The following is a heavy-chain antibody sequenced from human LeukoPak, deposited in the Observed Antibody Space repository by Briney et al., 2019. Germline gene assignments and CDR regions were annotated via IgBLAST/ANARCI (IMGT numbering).Heavy chain of an antibody. CDR2: IKQDGSEK. V-gene: IGHV3-7*01. CDR1: VSRSSIFC. Sequence: GSLRPSCAASVSRSSIFCMSWVRQAPGKGLGWVANIKQDGSEKYYVHSVNGRFTTSRDNAKNSLYLQMNSLRAEDTAVYYCEGRSDYWGQGTLVTVSS. D-gene: IGHD6-6*01. J-gene: IGHJ4*02. CDR3: EGRSDY.